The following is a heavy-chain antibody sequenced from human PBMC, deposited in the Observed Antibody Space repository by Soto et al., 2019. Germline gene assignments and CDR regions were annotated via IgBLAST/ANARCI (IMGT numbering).Heavy chain of an antibody. CDR2: ISPKSNYK. V-gene: IGHV3-11*06. J-gene: IGHJ4*02. CDR3: VRGGGGGQFDS. Sequence: GGSLRLSCEVSGFTFSDFYMSWIRQSPGKGLEWLSYISPKSNYKQYAESVKGRHTISRDNAKNSLSLQMNSLRVEDTAVYYRVRGGGGGQFDSWGQGTLVTVSS. CDR1: GFTFSDFY. D-gene: IGHD2-21*01.